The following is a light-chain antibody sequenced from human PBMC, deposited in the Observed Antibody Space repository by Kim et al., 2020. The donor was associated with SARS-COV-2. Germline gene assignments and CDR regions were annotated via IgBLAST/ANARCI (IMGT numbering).Light chain of an antibody. CDR2: EVS. CDR3: CSYAGSSTYV. Sequence: GQSIAISCTGTSSDVRSYNLVSWYQQHPGKAPKLMIYEVSKPPSGVSNRFSGSKSGNTASLTISGLQAEDEADYYCCSYAGSSTYVFGAGTKVTVL. CDR1: SSDVRSYNL. J-gene: IGLJ1*01. V-gene: IGLV2-23*02.